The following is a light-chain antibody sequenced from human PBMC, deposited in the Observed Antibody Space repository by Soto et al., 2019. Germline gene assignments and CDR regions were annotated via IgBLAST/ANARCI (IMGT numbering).Light chain of an antibody. Sequence: EIVLTQSPGTLSLSPGERATLSCRASQSVSNNYLAWYQQKPGQAPRLLIYGASIRATGIPDMFSGSGSGTDFTLTISRLEPEDFAVYYCQQYGNSGTFGQGTKVEIK. CDR3: QQYGNSGT. CDR1: QSVSNNY. V-gene: IGKV3-20*01. J-gene: IGKJ1*01. CDR2: GAS.